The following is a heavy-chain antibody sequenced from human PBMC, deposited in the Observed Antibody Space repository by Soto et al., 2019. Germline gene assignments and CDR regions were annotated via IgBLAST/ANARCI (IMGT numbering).Heavy chain of an antibody. V-gene: IGHV1-8*01. J-gene: IGHJ5*02. CDR1: GYTFTSYD. D-gene: IGHD6-19*01. Sequence: QVRLVQSGAEVKKPGASVKVSCKASGYTFTSYDINWVRQATGQGLEWMGWMNPNSGNTGYAQKFQGRVTMTRNTSISTAYMELSSLRSEDTAVYYCARTGRIAGSGWYNWFDPWGQGTLVTVSS. CDR3: ARTGRIAGSGWYNWFDP. CDR2: MNPNSGNT.